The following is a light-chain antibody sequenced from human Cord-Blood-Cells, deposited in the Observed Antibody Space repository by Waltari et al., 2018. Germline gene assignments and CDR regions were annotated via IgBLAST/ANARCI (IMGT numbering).Light chain of an antibody. V-gene: IGKV4-1*01. Sequence: DIVMTQSPDSLAVSLGERATINCKSSQRVLYSSNNKNYLAWYQQKPGQPPKLRIYWASTRGTGVPDRFSGSGSGTDFTLTISSLQAEDVAVYYCQQYYSTPYTFGQGTKLEIK. J-gene: IGKJ2*01. CDR1: QRVLYSSNNKNY. CDR2: WAS. CDR3: QQYYSTPYT.